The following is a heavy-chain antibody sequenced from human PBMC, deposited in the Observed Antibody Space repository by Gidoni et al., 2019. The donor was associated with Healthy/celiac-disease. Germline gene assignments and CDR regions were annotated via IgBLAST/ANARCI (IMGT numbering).Heavy chain of an antibody. V-gene: IGHV3-23*01. CDR3: AKDGGAAAAAGFGAFDI. CDR2: ISGSGGST. Sequence: EVQLLESGGGLVQPGGSLRLPCAASGFTFSSYAMSWVRQAPGKGLEWVSAISGSGGSTYYADSVKGRFTISRDNSKNTLYLQMNSLRAEDTAVYYCAKDGGAAAAAGFGAFDIWGQGTMVTVSS. CDR1: GFTFSSYA. J-gene: IGHJ3*02. D-gene: IGHD6-13*01.